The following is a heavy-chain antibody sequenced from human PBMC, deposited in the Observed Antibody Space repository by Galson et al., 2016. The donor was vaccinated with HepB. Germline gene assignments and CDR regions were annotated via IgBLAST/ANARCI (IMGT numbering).Heavy chain of an antibody. CDR1: GFTFSNAW. Sequence: SLRLSCAASGFTFSNAWMNWVRQAPGKGLEWVGRIKSKTDGGTTDYAAPVKGRFTISKDDSKNTLYLQMNSLKTEDTAVYYCSTTLWFGEELGYWGQGTLVTVSS. CDR2: IKSKTDGGTT. J-gene: IGHJ4*02. V-gene: IGHV3-15*07. D-gene: IGHD3-10*01. CDR3: STTLWFGEELGY.